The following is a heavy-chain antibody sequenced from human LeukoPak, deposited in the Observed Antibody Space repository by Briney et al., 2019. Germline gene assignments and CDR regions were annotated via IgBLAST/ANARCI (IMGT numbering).Heavy chain of an antibody. D-gene: IGHD2-2*01. J-gene: IGHJ5*02. V-gene: IGHV3-53*01. CDR1: GFTVSSNY. Sequence: QPGGSLRLSCAASGFTVSSNYMSWVRQAPGEGLEWVSVIYSGGSTYYADSVKGRFTISRDNSKNTLYLQMNSLRAEDTAVYYCARDYCSSTSCYSPAWGQGTLVTVSS. CDR2: IYSGGST. CDR3: ARDYCSSTSCYSPA.